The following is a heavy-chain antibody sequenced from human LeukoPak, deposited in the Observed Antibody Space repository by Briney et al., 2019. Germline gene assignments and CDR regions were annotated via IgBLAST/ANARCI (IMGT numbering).Heavy chain of an antibody. CDR3: AKYTALVTTDY. Sequence: PGGSLRLSCAASGFTFSDYYMSWIRQAPGKGLEWVSAISHSGGSTYYADSVKGRFTISRDNSKNTLYLQMNSLRAEDTAVYYCAKYTALVTTDYWGQGTLVTVSS. V-gene: IGHV3-23*01. D-gene: IGHD5-18*01. CDR1: GFTFSDYY. CDR2: ISHSGGST. J-gene: IGHJ4*02.